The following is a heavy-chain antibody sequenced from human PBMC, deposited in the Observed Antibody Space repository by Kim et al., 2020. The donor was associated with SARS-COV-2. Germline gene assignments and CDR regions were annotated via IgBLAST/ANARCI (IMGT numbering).Heavy chain of an antibody. Sequence: GGSLRLSCTVSGFNFDDHAMHWVRQVPGKGLEWVSGISWNGGSMAYADSVKGRFVVSRDNARKSLYLQLNNLRGDDTALYFCAKDVAAYHYDTSGHCDSWGQGPLVTVSS. CDR3: AKDVAAYHYDTSGHCDS. CDR2: ISWNGGSM. CDR1: GFNFDDHA. V-gene: IGHV3-9*01. J-gene: IGHJ4*02. D-gene: IGHD3-16*02.